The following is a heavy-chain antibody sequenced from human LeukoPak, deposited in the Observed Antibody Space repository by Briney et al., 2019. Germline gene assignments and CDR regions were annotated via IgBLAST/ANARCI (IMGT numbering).Heavy chain of an antibody. CDR3: ARVSGYENYYCYMDV. Sequence: ASVKVSCKASGYTFTSYGISWGRQAPGQGREGMGWISAYNGNTNYAQKLQGRVTMTTDTSTSTAYMELRSLRSDATAVYYCARVSGYENYYCYMDVWGKGTTVTVSS. V-gene: IGHV1-18*01. CDR1: GYTFTSYG. D-gene: IGHD5-12*01. J-gene: IGHJ6*03. CDR2: ISAYNGNT.